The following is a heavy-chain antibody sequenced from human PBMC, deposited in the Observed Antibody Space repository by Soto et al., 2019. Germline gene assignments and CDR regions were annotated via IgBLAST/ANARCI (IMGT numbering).Heavy chain of an antibody. D-gene: IGHD7-27*01. V-gene: IGHV3-15*07. CDR2: IKSKTDGGTA. Sequence: EVQLVESGGGLVKPGGSLRLSCAASGFTFSNAWMNWVRQAPGKGLEWVGRIKSKTDGGTADYAAPVKGRFSISRDGTKKTLFLQMNSLKTEDTGVYYCWGFGYCGQGTLVTVSS. CDR3: WGFGY. CDR1: GFTFSNAW. J-gene: IGHJ4*02.